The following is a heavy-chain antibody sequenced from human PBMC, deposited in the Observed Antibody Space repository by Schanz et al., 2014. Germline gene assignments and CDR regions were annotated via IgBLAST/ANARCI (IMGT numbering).Heavy chain of an antibody. CDR3: ASSGAGYSSSWDFDY. V-gene: IGHV1-69*02. CDR2: IIPILGIA. D-gene: IGHD6-13*01. Sequence: QVQLVQSGAEVKKPGSSMKVSCKASGGTFSTYPINWLRQAPGLGLEWMGRIIPILGIANYAQKFQGRVTITADKSTFTAYMDVSSLRSEDTAVYYCASSGAGYSSSWDFDYWGQGTLVTVSS. J-gene: IGHJ4*02. CDR1: GGTFSTYP.